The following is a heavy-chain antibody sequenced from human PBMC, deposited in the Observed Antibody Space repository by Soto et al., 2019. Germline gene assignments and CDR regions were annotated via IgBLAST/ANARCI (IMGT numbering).Heavy chain of an antibody. J-gene: IGHJ4*02. D-gene: IGHD2-21*02. CDR2: VSPYNGNR. Sequence: QVQLVQAGAEVKKSGASVKASCKASGYTFTNYGISWVRQSPGPGLERMGWVSPYNGNRHYAQQIHGRLTLTTDTSTNTAFREVRSLSPGDTAIYFCARRYGDPSSAAGFDYWGQGTLVTVSS. CDR1: GYTFTNYG. V-gene: IGHV1-18*01. CDR3: ARRYGDPSSAAGFDY.